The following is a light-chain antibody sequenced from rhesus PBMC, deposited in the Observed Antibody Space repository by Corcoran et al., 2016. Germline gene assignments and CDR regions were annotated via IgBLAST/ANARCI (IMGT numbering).Light chain of an antibody. J-gene: IGKJ2*01. CDR2: LVS. Sequence: DIVMTQTPLSLPVTLGEPASISCRSSQSLVYSDGKTYLDWYFQKPGQSPQLLMYLVSTRASGVPDKFRGSGAGTDFTLKISRVEAEDVGVYYCMQALRSPYSFGQGTKVEIK. CDR1: QSLVYSDGKTY. CDR3: MQALRSPYS. V-gene: IGKV2-82*01.